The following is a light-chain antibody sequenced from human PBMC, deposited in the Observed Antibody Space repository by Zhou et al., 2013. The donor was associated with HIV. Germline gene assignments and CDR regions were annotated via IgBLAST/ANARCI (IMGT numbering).Light chain of an antibody. CDR2: KVS. CDR1: QSLVNSDGNTY. CDR3: MQGTHWPPT. J-gene: IGKJ1*01. V-gene: IGKV2-30*01. Sequence: DVVMTQSPLSLPVTLGQPASISCRSSQSLVNSDGNTYLHWFQQRPGQSPRRLIYKVSNRDSGVPDRFSGSGSGTDFTLKISRVEAEDVGVYYCMQGTHWPPTFGQGTKVEIK.